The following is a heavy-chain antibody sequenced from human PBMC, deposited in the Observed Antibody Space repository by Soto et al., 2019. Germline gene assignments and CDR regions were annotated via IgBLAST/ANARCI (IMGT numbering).Heavy chain of an antibody. V-gene: IGHV1-69*02. Sequence: GASVKVSCKASGGTFSSYTISWVRQAPGQGLEWMGRIIPILGIANYSPSFQGHVTISADKSISTAYLQWSSLKASDTAMYYCARQAQAHYYYYYYGMDVWGQGTTVTVSS. J-gene: IGHJ6*02. CDR1: GGTFSSYT. CDR3: ARQAQAHYYYYYYGMDV. CDR2: IIPILGIA.